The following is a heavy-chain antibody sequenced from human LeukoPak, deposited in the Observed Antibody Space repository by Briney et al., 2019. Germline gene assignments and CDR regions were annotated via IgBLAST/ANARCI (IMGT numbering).Heavy chain of an antibody. CDR2: IIPIFGTA. CDR3: ARSGRYDFWSGSYFDY. Sequence: SVKVSCKASGGTFSSYAISWVRQAPGQGLEWMGGIIPIFGTANYAQKFQGRVTITADESTSTAYMELSSLRSEDTAVYYCARSGRYDFWSGSYFDYWGQGTLVTVSS. V-gene: IGHV1-69*13. D-gene: IGHD3-3*01. J-gene: IGHJ4*02. CDR1: GGTFSSYA.